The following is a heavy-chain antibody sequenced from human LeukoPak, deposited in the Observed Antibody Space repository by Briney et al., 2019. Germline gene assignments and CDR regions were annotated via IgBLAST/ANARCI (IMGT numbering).Heavy chain of an antibody. J-gene: IGHJ4*02. CDR1: GGSISSGSYY. CDR3: AAAALGGIYSSSWRFDY. D-gene: IGHD6-13*01. V-gene: IGHV4-61*01. Sequence: SQTLSLTXTVSGGSISSGSYYWSWIRQPPGKGLEWIGYVYYSGTTNYNPSLKSRVTISVDTSKNQFSLKLSSVTAADTAVYYCAAAALGGIYSSSWRFDYWGQGTLVTVSS. CDR2: VYYSGTT.